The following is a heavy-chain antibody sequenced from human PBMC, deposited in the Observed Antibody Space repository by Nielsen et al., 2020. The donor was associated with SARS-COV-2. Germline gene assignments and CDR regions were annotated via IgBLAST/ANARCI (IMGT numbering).Heavy chain of an antibody. J-gene: IGHJ4*02. Sequence: ASVKVSCKASGYTFNMYAMNWVRQAPGQGLEWMGWINTNTGNPTYAQGFTGRFVFSLDTSVSTAYLQIDSLEAEDTAVYYCARDRGDGYNSGVDYWGQGTLVTVSS. V-gene: IGHV7-4-1*01. CDR1: GYTFNMYA. CDR2: INTNTGNP. D-gene: IGHD5-24*01. CDR3: ARDRGDGYNSGVDY.